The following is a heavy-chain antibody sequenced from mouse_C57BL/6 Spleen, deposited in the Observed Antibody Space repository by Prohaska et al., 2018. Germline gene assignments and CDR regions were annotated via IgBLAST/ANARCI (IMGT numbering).Heavy chain of an antibody. CDR2: IYPGSGST. Sequence: KLSCKASGYTFTSYWITWVKQRPGQGLEWIGDIYPGSGSTNYNEKFKSKATLTVDTSASTSYMQLSSLTSEDSAVYYGARRDYYGSSGYLEVWGTGTTVKVSS. D-gene: IGHD1-1*01. CDR3: ARRDYYGSSGYLEV. CDR1: GYTFTSYW. V-gene: IGHV1-55*01. J-gene: IGHJ1*03.